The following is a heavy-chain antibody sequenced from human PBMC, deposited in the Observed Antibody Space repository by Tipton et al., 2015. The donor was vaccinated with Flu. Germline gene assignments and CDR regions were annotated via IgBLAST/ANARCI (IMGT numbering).Heavy chain of an antibody. D-gene: IGHD6-13*01. Sequence: TLSLTCTVSGGSISSYYWSWIRQPPGKGLEWIGSIYHSGSTYYNPSLKSRVTISVDTSKNQFSLKLSSVTAADTAVYYCARDLGEAAAWGQGTLVTVSS. J-gene: IGHJ4*02. CDR3: ARDLGEAAA. CDR2: IYHSGST. V-gene: IGHV4-38-2*02. CDR1: GGSISSYY.